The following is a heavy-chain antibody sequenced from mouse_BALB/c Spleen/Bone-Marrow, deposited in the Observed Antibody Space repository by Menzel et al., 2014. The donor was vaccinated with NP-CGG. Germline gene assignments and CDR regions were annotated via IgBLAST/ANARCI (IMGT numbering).Heavy chain of an antibody. J-gene: IGHJ3*01. V-gene: IGHV4-1*02. CDR2: INPDSSTI. D-gene: IGHD1-1*01. Sequence: EVQLQQSGGGLVQPGGSLKLSRAASGFDFSRYWMSWVRQAPGKGLEWIGEINPDSSTINYTPSLKDKFIISRDNAKNTLYLQLSKVRSEDTALYYCARLGYYGSYAYWGQGTLVTVSA. CDR1: GFDFSRYW. CDR3: ARLGYYGSYAY.